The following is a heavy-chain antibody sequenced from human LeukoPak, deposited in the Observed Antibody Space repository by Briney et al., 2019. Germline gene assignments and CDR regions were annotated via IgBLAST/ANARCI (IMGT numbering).Heavy chain of an antibody. CDR2: ISWSSGSI. J-gene: IGHJ4*02. CDR1: GFTFDDYA. Sequence: GGSLRLSCAASGFTFDDYAMHWVRQAPGKGLEWVSGISWSSGSIGYADSVKGRFTISRDNAKNSLYLQMNSLRAEDTALYYCAKDTSIAAAGGTFFDYWGQGTLVTVSS. CDR3: AKDTSIAAAGGTFFDY. V-gene: IGHV3-9*01. D-gene: IGHD6-13*01.